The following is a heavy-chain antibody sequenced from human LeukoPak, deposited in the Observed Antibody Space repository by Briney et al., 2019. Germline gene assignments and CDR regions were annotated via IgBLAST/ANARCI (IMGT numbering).Heavy chain of an antibody. D-gene: IGHD2-15*01. J-gene: IGHJ4*02. Sequence: GMSLRLSCAASGFQFSTYGMHWVRQAPGKGLEWVAAISNDGSNKFYTDSVKGRFTISRDNPKSTMNLQMNCLRAEDTAVYYCAKGGGSIGRSYYFDYWGQGILVTVSS. CDR3: AKGGGSIGRSYYFDY. CDR2: ISNDGSNK. V-gene: IGHV3-30*18. CDR1: GFQFSTYG.